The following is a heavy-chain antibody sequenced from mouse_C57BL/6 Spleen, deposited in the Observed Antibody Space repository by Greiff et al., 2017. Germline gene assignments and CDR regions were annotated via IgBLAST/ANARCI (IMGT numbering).Heavy chain of an antibody. J-gene: IGHJ3*01. CDR2: ILPGSGST. CDR3: ARDYYGSRFAY. CDR1: GYTFTGYW. V-gene: IGHV1-9*01. D-gene: IGHD1-1*01. Sequence: QVQLQQSGAELMKPGASVKLSCKATGYTFTGYWIEWVKQRPGHGLEWIGEILPGSGSTNYTEKFKGKATFTADTSSNTAYMQLSSLTTEDSAIYYCARDYYGSRFAYWGQGTLVTVSA.